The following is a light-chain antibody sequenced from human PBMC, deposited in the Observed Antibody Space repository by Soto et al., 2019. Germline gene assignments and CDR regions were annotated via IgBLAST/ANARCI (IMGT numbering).Light chain of an antibody. CDR2: GNT. J-gene: IGLJ2*01. CDR3: LSFDRSLSVV. Sequence: QSVLTQPPSVSGAPGQRVTISCTGSSSNIGAGYDVHWYQQLPGRAPKLLIYGNTNRPSGVPDRFSGSKSGTSASLAITGLQAEDESDYYCLSFDRSLSVVFGGGTPLTVL. V-gene: IGLV1-40*01. CDR1: SSNIGAGYD.